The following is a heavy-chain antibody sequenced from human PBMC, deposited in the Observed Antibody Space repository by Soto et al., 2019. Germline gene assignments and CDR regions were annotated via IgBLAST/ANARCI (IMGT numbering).Heavy chain of an antibody. D-gene: IGHD1-20*01. Sequence: QVQLQESGPGLVKPSQTLSLTCTVSGGSISSGGYYWSWIRQHPGKGLEWIGYIYYSGATYYNPSLKSRVTISVDTSKNQFSRKLSSVTAADTAVYYCARGIITGNPSWNDYWGQGTLVTVSS. V-gene: IGHV4-31*03. CDR1: GGSISSGGYY. CDR3: ARGIITGNPSWNDY. J-gene: IGHJ4*02. CDR2: IYYSGAT.